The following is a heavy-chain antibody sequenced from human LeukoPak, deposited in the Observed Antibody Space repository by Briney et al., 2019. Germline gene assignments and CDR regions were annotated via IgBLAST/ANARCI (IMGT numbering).Heavy chain of an antibody. J-gene: IGHJ4*02. CDR1: GFTLRSYG. CDR2: ISSNGGST. V-gene: IGHV3-64*01. CDR3: ARISSSCDYDY. D-gene: IGHD6-6*01. Sequence: GGSLRLSCAASGFTLRSYGMHWVRQAPGKGLEYVAAISSNGGSTDYANSVKGRFTISRDNSKNTLYLQMGSLRAEDMAVYYCARISSSCDYDYWGQGTLVTVSS.